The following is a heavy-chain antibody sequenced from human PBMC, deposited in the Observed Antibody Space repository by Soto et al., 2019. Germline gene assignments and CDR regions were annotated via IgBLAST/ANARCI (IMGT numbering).Heavy chain of an antibody. CDR3: ARAFYDSSGYYLGAFDI. Sequence: EVQLLESGGGLVQPGGSLRLSCAASGFTFSSYAMSWVRQAPGKGLEWVSVIYSGGSTYYADSVKGRFTISRDNSKNTLYLQMNSLRAEDTAVYYCARAFYDSSGYYLGAFDIWGQGTMVTVSS. V-gene: IGHV3-23*03. J-gene: IGHJ3*02. CDR1: GFTFSSYA. D-gene: IGHD3-22*01. CDR2: IYSGGST.